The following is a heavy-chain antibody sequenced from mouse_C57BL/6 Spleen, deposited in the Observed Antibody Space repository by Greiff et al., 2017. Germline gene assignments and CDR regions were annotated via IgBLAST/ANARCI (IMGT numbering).Heavy chain of an antibody. CDR3: ASEGIYDYDVYFDY. V-gene: IGHV1-55*01. Sequence: QVQLQQPGAELVKPGASVKMSCKASGYTFTSYWITWVKQRPGQGLEWIGDIYPGSGSTNYNEKFKSKATLTVDTSSSTAYMQLSSLTSEDSAVYYCASEGIYDYDVYFDYWGQGTTLTVSS. J-gene: IGHJ2*01. CDR1: GYTFTSYW. D-gene: IGHD2-4*01. CDR2: IYPGSGST.